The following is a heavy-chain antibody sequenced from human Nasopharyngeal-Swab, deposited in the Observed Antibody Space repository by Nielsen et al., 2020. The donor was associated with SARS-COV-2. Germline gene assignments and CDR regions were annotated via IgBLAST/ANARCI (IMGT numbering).Heavy chain of an antibody. CDR3: ARGSGPSYYREYNWFDP. J-gene: IGHJ5*02. CDR2: IHYSGST. V-gene: IGHV4-61*03. Sequence: IREPPGKGLEWIGYIHYSGSTDYNPSLKSRVTISMDTSKNHFSLKLKSVTAADTALYFCARGSGPSYYREYNWFDPWGQGTLVTVSS. D-gene: IGHD3-10*01.